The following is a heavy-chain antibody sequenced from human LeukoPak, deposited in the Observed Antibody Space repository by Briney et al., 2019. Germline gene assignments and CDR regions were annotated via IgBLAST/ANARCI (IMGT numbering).Heavy chain of an antibody. Sequence: GGSLRLSCAASGFIFSDYYMSWIRQAPGKGLEWVSYISSSGSTMYYTDSVKGRFTISRDNAKDSLYLQMNSLRAEDTAVYYCARPTWGAHKGALDYWGQGTLVTVSS. J-gene: IGHJ4*02. CDR2: ISSSGSTM. V-gene: IGHV3-11*01. CDR1: GFIFSDYY. CDR3: ARPTWGAHKGALDY. D-gene: IGHD7-27*01.